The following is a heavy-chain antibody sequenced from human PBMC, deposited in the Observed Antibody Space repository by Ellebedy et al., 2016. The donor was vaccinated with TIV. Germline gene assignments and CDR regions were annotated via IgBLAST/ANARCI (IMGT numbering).Heavy chain of an antibody. CDR2: INPSNGGT. D-gene: IGHD5-24*01. CDR3: ARGGEMATMGH. CDR1: GYTFTSDL. V-gene: IGHV1-46*01. Sequence: AASVKVSCKASGYTFTSDLIHWVRQAPGQGLEWMGVINPSNGGTGYAQKFQGRVTMTGDTSTSTVYMELSSLTSGDTAVYYCARGGEMATMGHWGQGTLVTVSS. J-gene: IGHJ4*02.